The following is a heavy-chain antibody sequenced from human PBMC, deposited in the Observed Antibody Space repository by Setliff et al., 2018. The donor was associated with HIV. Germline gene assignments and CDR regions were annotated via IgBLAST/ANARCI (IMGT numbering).Heavy chain of an antibody. Sequence: ASVKVSCKASGGTFRSYSINWVRQAPGQGLEWMGIVNPSSGSTTYAQKFQGRVTMTRDTSTSTFYMELSSLRFEDTAVYYCARAPPSGKARPYYFDYWGQGTLVTVSS. CDR3: ARAPPSGKARPYYFDY. V-gene: IGHV1-46*01. CDR1: GGTFRSYS. J-gene: IGHJ4*02. CDR2: VNPSSGST. D-gene: IGHD6-13*01.